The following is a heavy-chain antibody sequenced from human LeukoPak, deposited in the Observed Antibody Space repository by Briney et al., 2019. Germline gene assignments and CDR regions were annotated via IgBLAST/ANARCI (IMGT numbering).Heavy chain of an antibody. Sequence: PSETLSLTCTVSGGSISSSSYYWGWIRQPPGKGLEWIGSIYYSGSTYYNPSLKSRVTISVDTSKNQFSLKLSSVTAADTAVYYCARLPRRIVGATTDDYWGQGTLVTVSS. CDR1: GGSISSSSYY. D-gene: IGHD1-26*01. J-gene: IGHJ4*02. CDR3: ARLPRRIVGATTDDY. V-gene: IGHV4-39*01. CDR2: IYYSGST.